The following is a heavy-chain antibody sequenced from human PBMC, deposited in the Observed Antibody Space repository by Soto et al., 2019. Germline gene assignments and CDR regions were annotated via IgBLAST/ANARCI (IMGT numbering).Heavy chain of an antibody. CDR1: GFTFSDHY. Sequence: EVQLVESGGGLVQPGGSLRLSCAASGFTFSDHYMDWVRQAPGKGLEWVGRIRNEPKGYTTEYAASVKGRFTISRYDSENSLYLQMTNLKNEDTAVYYCVRNLAAGGTFYFDYWGQGALVTVSS. CDR2: IRNEPKGYTT. CDR3: VRNLAAGGTFYFDY. V-gene: IGHV3-72*01. J-gene: IGHJ4*02. D-gene: IGHD6-13*01.